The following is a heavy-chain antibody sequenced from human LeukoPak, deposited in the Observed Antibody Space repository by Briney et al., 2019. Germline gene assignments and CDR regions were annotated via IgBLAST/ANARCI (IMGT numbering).Heavy chain of an antibody. CDR2: ISRRTTPI. Sequence: GGSLRLSCAASGFTFSSFSMNWVRQAPGKGLEWISYISRRTTPIYYADSLKGRITISRDNGKNSLYLQMNSLRAEDTAVYYCARGGDYKYYYYYMDVWGKGTTVTVSS. V-gene: IGHV3-48*01. J-gene: IGHJ6*03. CDR1: GFTFSSFS. CDR3: ARGGDYKYYYYYMDV. D-gene: IGHD4-17*01.